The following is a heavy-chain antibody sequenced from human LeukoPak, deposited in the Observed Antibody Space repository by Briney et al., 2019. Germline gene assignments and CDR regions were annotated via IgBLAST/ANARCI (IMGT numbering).Heavy chain of an antibody. CDR2: IYYSGST. CDR3: ARSLDTAMDPLDY. D-gene: IGHD5-18*01. V-gene: IGHV4-30-4*08. CDR1: GGSTSSGDYY. Sequence: SETLSLTCTVSGGSTSSGDYYWSWIRQPPGKGLEWIGYIYYSGSTYYNPSLKSRVTISVDTSKNQFSLKLSSVTAADTAVYYCARSLDTAMDPLDYWGQGTLVTVSS. J-gene: IGHJ4*02.